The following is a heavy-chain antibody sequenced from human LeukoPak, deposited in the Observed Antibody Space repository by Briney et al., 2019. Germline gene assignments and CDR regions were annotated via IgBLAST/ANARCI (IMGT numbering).Heavy chain of an antibody. D-gene: IGHD2-21*02. J-gene: IGHJ3*02. V-gene: IGHV4-61*02. CDR1: GASINSGMSY. CDR2: IYTSGGT. CDR3: AREGGKVTADAFDI. Sequence: TSQTLSLTCSVSGASINSGMSYWSWIRQSAGKGLEWIGRIYTSGGTSYSPSFKSRVTISLDTSKNHFSLNLSSVTAADTAVYYCAREGGKVTADAFDIWGQGTMVTVSS.